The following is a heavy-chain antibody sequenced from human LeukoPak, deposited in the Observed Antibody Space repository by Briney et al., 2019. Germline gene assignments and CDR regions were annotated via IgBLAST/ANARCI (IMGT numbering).Heavy chain of an antibody. CDR1: GFTFSSYA. Sequence: GGSLRLSCAASGFTFSSYAMSWVRQAPGKGLEWVSAISGSGGSTYYADSVKGRFTISRDNSKNTLYLQMNSLRAEDTAVYYCAKGAIAVAGTPINWFDPWGQGTLVTVSS. J-gene: IGHJ5*02. D-gene: IGHD6-19*01. CDR3: AKGAIAVAGTPINWFDP. CDR2: ISGSGGST. V-gene: IGHV3-23*01.